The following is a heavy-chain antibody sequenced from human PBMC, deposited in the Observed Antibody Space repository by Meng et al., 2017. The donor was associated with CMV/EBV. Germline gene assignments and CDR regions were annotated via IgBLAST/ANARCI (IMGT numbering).Heavy chain of an antibody. CDR1: GFTFSSYA. V-gene: IGHV3-30-3*01. Sequence: QVQLVESVGGVVQPGRSLRLSCAASGFTFSSYAMHWVRQAPGKGLEWVAVISYDGSNKYYADSVKGRFTISRDNSKNTLYLQMNSLRAEDTAVYYCARARPLMDYWGQGTLVTVSS. J-gene: IGHJ4*02. D-gene: IGHD3-16*01. CDR2: ISYDGSNK. CDR3: ARARPLMDY.